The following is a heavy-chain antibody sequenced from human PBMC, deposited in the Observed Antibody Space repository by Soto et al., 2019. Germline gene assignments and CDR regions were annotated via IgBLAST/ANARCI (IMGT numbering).Heavy chain of an antibody. CDR2: ISYDGSNK. D-gene: IGHD3-9*01. CDR1: GFTFSSYA. V-gene: IGHV3-30-3*01. CDR3: ARIITIHGNTGG. Sequence: QVQLVESGGGVVQPGRSLRLSCAASGFTFSSYAMHWVRQAPGKGLEWVAVISYDGSNKYYADSVKGRFTISRDNSKNTLYLQMNSLRAEDTAVYYCARIITIHGNTGGWGQGTLVTVSS. J-gene: IGHJ4*02.